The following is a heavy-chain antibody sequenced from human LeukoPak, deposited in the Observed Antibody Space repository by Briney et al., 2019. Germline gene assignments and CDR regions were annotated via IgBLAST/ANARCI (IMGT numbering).Heavy chain of an antibody. V-gene: IGHV3-53*01. Sequence: GESLRVSCAASGFSFSSYSMSWVRQAPGKGLEWVSVIYSGGSTYYADSVKGRFTISRDNSKNTLYLQMNSLRAEDTAVYYCARKLTMVRGVPYYGMDVWGQGTTVTVSS. D-gene: IGHD3-10*01. CDR1: GFSFSSYS. J-gene: IGHJ6*02. CDR2: IYSGGST. CDR3: ARKLTMVRGVPYYGMDV.